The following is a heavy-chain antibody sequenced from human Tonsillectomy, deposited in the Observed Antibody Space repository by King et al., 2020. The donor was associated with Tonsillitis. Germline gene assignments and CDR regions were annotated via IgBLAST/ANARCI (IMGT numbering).Heavy chain of an antibody. CDR1: GFTFSSYG. V-gene: IGHV3-30*18. D-gene: IGHD6-19*01. J-gene: IGHJ6*02. CDR3: AKDLHSSGWQDRYYYYYGMDV. Sequence: VQLVESGGGVVQPGRSLRLSCAASGFTFSSYGMHWVRQAPGKGLEWVAVISYDGSNKYYADSVKGRITISRDNSKNTLYLQMNSLRAEDTAVYYCAKDLHSSGWQDRYYYYYGMDVWGQGTTVTVSS. CDR2: ISYDGSNK.